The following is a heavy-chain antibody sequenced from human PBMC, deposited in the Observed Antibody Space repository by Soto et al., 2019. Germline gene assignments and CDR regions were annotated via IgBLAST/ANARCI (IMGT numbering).Heavy chain of an antibody. CDR3: ARQAKIGDRSQFYFDS. CDR1: GFTFSFYA. V-gene: IGHV3-30*04. J-gene: IGHJ4*02. CDR2: ISYNGRNK. Sequence: QVQLVESGGDVVQPGRSLRLFCAASGFTFSFYAMHWVRQAPGKGLEWVAVISYNGRNKHYVDSVKGRFTISRDNSQDTLYLQMDSLRPDDTAVYYCARQAKIGDRSQFYFDSWGQGTLVTVSS. D-gene: IGHD3-16*01.